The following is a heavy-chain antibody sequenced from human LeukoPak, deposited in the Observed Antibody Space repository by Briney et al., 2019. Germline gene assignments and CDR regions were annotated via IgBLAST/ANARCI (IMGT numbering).Heavy chain of an antibody. Sequence: GGSPRLSCAASGFTVSSNYMSWVRQAPGKGLEWVSVIYSGGSTYYADSVKGRFTISRDNSKNTLYLQMNSLRAEDTAVYYCASEGYSYGYSSHYFDYWGQGTLVTVSS. CDR2: IYSGGST. CDR1: GFTVSSNY. CDR3: ASEGYSYGYSSHYFDY. D-gene: IGHD5-18*01. V-gene: IGHV3-66*01. J-gene: IGHJ4*02.